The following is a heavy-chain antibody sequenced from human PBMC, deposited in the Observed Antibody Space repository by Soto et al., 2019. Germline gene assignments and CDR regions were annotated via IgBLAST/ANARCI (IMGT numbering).Heavy chain of an antibody. Sequence: SETLSLTCTVSGGSISSYYWSWVRQPPGKGLEWIGYIYYSGSTNYNPSLKSRVTISVDTSKNQFSLKLSSVTAADTAVYYCASLTIAAAGTSFDYWGQGTLVTVSS. CDR1: GGSISSYY. J-gene: IGHJ4*02. CDR3: ASLTIAAAGTSFDY. CDR2: IYYSGST. D-gene: IGHD6-13*01. V-gene: IGHV4-59*01.